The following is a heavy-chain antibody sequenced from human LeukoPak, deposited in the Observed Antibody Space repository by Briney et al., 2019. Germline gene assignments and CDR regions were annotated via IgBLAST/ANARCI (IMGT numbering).Heavy chain of an antibody. J-gene: IGHJ4*02. V-gene: IGHV7-4-1*02. CDR3: ARAFQSLGGLSLPDY. Sequence: GASVKVSCKASGYTFTNYAMNWVRQAPGQGLEFMRWIHPSTGNPTYAQGFTGRFVFSLDTSVSTTYLQITSLKAEDTAVYFCARAFQSLGGLSLPDYWGQGTLVTVSS. D-gene: IGHD3-16*02. CDR2: IHPSTGNP. CDR1: GYTFTNYA.